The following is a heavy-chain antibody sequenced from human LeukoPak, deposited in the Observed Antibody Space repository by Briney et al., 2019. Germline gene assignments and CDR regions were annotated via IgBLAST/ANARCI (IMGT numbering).Heavy chain of an antibody. CDR1: GFTFSSYA. V-gene: IGHV3-23*01. J-gene: IGHJ4*02. CDR2: ISGSGGST. CDR3: AKDLWRVAVAGIYYFDY. D-gene: IGHD6-19*01. Sequence: GGSLRLSCAASGFTFSSYAMSWVRQAPGEGLEWVSAISGSGGSTYYADSVKGRFTISRDNSKNTLYLQMNSLRAEDTAVYYCAKDLWRVAVAGIYYFDYWGQGTLVTVSS.